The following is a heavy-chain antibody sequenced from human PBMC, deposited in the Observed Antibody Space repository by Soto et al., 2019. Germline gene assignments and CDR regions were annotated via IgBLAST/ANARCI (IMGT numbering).Heavy chain of an antibody. CDR2: VDPNDSFA. Sequence: GESLKISCQAFEYSFRIYWISWVRQKPGAGLEWMGRVDPNDSFATYSPSFEGHVSISVDKSTNIVYLQWRSLRASDTATYYCARHQSGSGNSNFDFWGQGTPVTVSS. CDR1: EYSFRIYW. V-gene: IGHV5-10-1*01. CDR3: ARHQSGSGNSNFDF. D-gene: IGHD3-10*01. J-gene: IGHJ4*02.